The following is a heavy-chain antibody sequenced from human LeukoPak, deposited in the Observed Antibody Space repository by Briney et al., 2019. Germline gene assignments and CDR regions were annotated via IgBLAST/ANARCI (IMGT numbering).Heavy chain of an antibody. J-gene: IGHJ5*02. Sequence: PGGSLRLSCAASGFTFSNYGMHWVRQTPGKGLEWVAVISYDGSNKYYADFVKGRFTISRDNSKNTLYLQMHSLRAEDTAVYYCAKDSSIRYFDWLSQAWGQGTLVTVSS. D-gene: IGHD3-9*01. CDR3: AKDSSIRYFDWLSQA. CDR1: GFTFSNYG. CDR2: ISYDGSNK. V-gene: IGHV3-30*18.